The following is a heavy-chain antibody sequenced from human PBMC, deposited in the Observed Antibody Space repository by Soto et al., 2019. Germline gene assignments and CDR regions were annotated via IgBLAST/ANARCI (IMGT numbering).Heavy chain of an antibody. D-gene: IGHD6-13*01. CDR2: INGGQGRT. Sequence: GGSLRLSCAASGFTFTTYTMNWVRQAPGKGLEWVSAINGGQGRTYYADSVKGRFTISRDNSKNTLFLQMNSLRVEDTAVYYCAKLPLAAAGTTDFYYYMDVWGKGTTVTVSS. J-gene: IGHJ6*03. CDR3: AKLPLAAAGTTDFYYYMDV. CDR1: GFTFTTYT. V-gene: IGHV3-23*01.